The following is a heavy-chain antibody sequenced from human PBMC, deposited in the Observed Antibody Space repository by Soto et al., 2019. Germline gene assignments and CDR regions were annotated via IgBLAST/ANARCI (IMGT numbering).Heavy chain of an antibody. Sequence: GGSLRLSCAASGFTFSSYEMNWVRQAPGKGLEWVSYISSSGSTIYYADSVKGRFTISRDNAKNSLYLQMNSLRDEDTAVYYCARSVLGVIVVVIDGGFDYWGQGTLVTVSS. V-gene: IGHV3-48*03. J-gene: IGHJ4*02. CDR2: ISSSGSTI. CDR1: GFTFSSYE. CDR3: ARSVLGVIVVVIDGGFDY. D-gene: IGHD3-22*01.